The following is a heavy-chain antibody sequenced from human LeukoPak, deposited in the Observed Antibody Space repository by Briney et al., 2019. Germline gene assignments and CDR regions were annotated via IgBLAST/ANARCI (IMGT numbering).Heavy chain of an antibody. D-gene: IGHD6-13*01. Sequence: GGSLRLSCAASGFTFSSYGMHWVRQAPGKGLEWAAVIWYDGNNKYYADSVKGRFTISRDNSKNTLYLQMNSLRAEDTAVYYCARDPYSSSWSYGMDVWGQGTTVTVSS. J-gene: IGHJ6*02. CDR1: GFTFSSYG. V-gene: IGHV3-33*01. CDR2: IWYDGNNK. CDR3: ARDPYSSSWSYGMDV.